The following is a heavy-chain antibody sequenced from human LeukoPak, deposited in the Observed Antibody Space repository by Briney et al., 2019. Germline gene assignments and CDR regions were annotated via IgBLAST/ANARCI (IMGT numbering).Heavy chain of an antibody. Sequence: SETLSLTCTVSGGSISSYYWSWIRQPPGKGLEWIGYLYYSGSTNYNPSLKSRVTISVDTSKNQFSLKLSSVTAADTAVYYCARTGYSSGWSSTYFDYWGQGTLVTVSS. CDR2: LYYSGST. D-gene: IGHD6-19*01. CDR3: ARTGYSSGWSSTYFDY. J-gene: IGHJ4*02. CDR1: GGSISSYY. V-gene: IGHV4-59*01.